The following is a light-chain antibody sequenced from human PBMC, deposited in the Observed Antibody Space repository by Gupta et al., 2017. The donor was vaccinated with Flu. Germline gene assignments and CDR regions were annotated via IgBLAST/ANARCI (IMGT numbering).Light chain of an antibody. CDR3: SSYTSSSTYV. CDR1: SSDVGGYNY. Sequence: SITISCTGTSSDVGGYNYVSWYQQPPGRAPNLMIYDVSNRPSGVSNRFSGSKSGNTASLTISGLQAEDEADYYCSSYTSSSTYVFGTGTKVTVL. J-gene: IGLJ1*01. V-gene: IGLV2-14*04. CDR2: DVS.